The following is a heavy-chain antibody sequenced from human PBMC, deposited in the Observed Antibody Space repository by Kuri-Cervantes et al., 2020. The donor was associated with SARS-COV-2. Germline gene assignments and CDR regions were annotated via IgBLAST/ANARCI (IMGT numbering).Heavy chain of an antibody. V-gene: IGHV4-39*07. CDR3: ARRICSSTSCYYYNWFDP. D-gene: IGHD2-2*01. CDR2: IYYSGST. CDR1: GFTFSSYS. Sequence: ESLKISCAASGFTFSSYSMNWVRQAPGKGLEWIGSIYYSGSTYYNPSLKSRVTISVDTSKNQFSLKLSSVTAADTAVYYCARRICSSTSCYYYNWFDPWGQGTLVTVSS. J-gene: IGHJ5*02.